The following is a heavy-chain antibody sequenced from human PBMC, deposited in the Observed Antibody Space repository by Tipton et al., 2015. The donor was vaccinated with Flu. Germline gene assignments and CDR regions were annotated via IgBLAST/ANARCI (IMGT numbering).Heavy chain of an antibody. Sequence: TLSLTCSVSGDSIASDYYWAWVRQPPGKGLEWIGNVHRQGSTYYSPSLRSRVTIAVDRSKNQFSLKVTSLTAADTAVYYCARAGAHGYTLVQDSWGQGALVTVSS. J-gene: IGHJ4*02. D-gene: IGHD5-24*01. CDR3: ARAGAHGYTLVQDS. V-gene: IGHV4-38-2*02. CDR2: VHRQGST. CDR1: GDSIASDYY.